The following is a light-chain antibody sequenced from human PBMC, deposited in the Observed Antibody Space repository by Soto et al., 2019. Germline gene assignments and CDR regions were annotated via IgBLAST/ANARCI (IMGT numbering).Light chain of an antibody. CDR1: QGIRND. V-gene: IGKV1-6*01. CDR3: LQDYNYPRT. Sequence: AIQMTQSPSSLSASVGDRVTITCRASQGIRNDLGWYKQKPGKAPKLLIYAASSLQSGVRSRFSGSGSGTDFTLTISSLQPEDFATYYCLQDYNYPRTFGGGTKVDI. CDR2: AAS. J-gene: IGKJ4*01.